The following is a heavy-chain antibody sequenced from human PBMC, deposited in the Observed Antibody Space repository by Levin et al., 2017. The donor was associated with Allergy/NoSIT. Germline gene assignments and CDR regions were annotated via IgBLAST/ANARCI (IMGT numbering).Heavy chain of an antibody. CDR1: GFTFSSYA. CDR3: ARAGKDGEVRLASRLDY. CDR2: ISYDGSNK. V-gene: IGHV3-30-3*01. J-gene: IGHJ4*02. Sequence: PGGSLRLSCAASGFTFSSYAMHWVRQAPGKGLEWVAVISYDGSNKYYADSVKGRFTISRDNSKNTLYLQMNSLRAEDTAVYYCARAGKDGEVRLASRLDYWGQGTLVTVSS. D-gene: IGHD4-17*01.